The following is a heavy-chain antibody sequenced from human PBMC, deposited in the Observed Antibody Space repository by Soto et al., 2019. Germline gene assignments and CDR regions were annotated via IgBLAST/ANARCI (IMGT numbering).Heavy chain of an antibody. CDR3: ARDRGGITVAANPLGEWFDP. J-gene: IGHJ5*02. Sequence: PSETLSLTCTVSGGSISSSSYYWGWIRQPPGKGLEWIGSIYHSGSTYYNPSLKSRVTISVDTSKNQLSLKLTSVTAADTAMYYCARDRGGITVAANPLGEWFDPWGPGTLVTVSS. CDR1: GGSISSSSYY. CDR2: IYHSGST. V-gene: IGHV4-39*01. D-gene: IGHD6-19*01.